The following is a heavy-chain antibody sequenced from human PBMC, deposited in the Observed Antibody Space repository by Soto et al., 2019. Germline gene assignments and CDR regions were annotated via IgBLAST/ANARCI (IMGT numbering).Heavy chain of an antibody. CDR2: ISGAGETT. Sequence: GGSLRLSCTGSGFSFSTYAMSWVRQAPGKGLEWVSSISGAGETTNYADSVKGRFTISRDNSKNTLNLQMHSLRPDDTAFYYCATSEDDFWIGYSDSWGQGTLVSVSS. CDR1: GFSFSTYA. V-gene: IGHV3-23*01. D-gene: IGHD3-3*01. J-gene: IGHJ4*02. CDR3: ATSEDDFWIGYSDS.